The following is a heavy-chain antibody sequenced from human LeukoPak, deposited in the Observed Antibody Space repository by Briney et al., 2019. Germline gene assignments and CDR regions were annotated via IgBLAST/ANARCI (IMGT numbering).Heavy chain of an antibody. Sequence: GGSLRLSCAASGFTFSSYGMHWVRQAPGKGLEWVAVIWYDGSNKYYADSVKGRFTISRDNSKNTLYLQMNSLRAEDTAVYYCARDLPELYDFWSGYYWGVFDYWGQGTLVTVSS. V-gene: IGHV3-33*01. CDR3: ARDLPELYDFWSGYYWGVFDY. CDR2: IWYDGSNK. D-gene: IGHD3-3*01. CDR1: GFTFSSYG. J-gene: IGHJ4*02.